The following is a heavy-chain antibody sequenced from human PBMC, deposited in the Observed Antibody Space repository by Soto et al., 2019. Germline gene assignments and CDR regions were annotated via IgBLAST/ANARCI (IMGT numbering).Heavy chain of an antibody. J-gene: IGHJ4*02. V-gene: IGHV4-31*03. D-gene: IGHD3-22*01. CDR1: GGSISSGGYY. Sequence: PSETLSLTCTVSGGSISSGGYYWSWIRQHPGKGLEWIGYIYYSGSTYYNPSLKSRVTISVDTSKNQFSLKLSSVTAADTAVYYCARTSRFYYDSSGYGQTDYWGQGTLVTVSS. CDR2: IYYSGST. CDR3: ARTSRFYYDSSGYGQTDY.